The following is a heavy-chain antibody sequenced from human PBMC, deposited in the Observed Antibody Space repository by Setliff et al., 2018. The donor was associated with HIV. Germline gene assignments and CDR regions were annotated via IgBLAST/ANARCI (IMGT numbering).Heavy chain of an antibody. V-gene: IGHV4-59*12. Sequence: PSETLSLTCTVSGGSISSYYWSWIRQPPGKGLEWIGYIYYSGSTNYNPSLKSRVTISVDTSKNQFSLKLSSVTAADTAVYYCAREVSDDSVWGSYRLGYFDYWGQGTLVTVSS. CDR3: AREVSDDSVWGSYRLGYFDY. CDR2: IYYSGST. J-gene: IGHJ4*02. D-gene: IGHD3-16*01. CDR1: GGSISSYY.